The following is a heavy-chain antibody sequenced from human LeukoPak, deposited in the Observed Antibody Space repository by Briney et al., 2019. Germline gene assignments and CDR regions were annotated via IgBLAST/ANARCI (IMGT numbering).Heavy chain of an antibody. J-gene: IGHJ4*02. CDR3: AGGPHWLAHTW. D-gene: IGHD6-19*01. CDR2: IYYSGST. Sequence: SETLSLTCTVSGGSISSYYWGWIRQPPGKGLEWIGSIYYSGSTYYNPSLKSRVTISVDTSKNQFSLKLSSVTAADTAIYYCAGGPHWLAHTWWGQGTLVTVSS. CDR1: GGSISSYY. V-gene: IGHV4-39*07.